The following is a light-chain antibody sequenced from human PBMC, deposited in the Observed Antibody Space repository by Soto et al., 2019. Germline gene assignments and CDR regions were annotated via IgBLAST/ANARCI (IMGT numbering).Light chain of an antibody. V-gene: IGKV1-5*01. CDR3: QQYDRYPWT. Sequence: DIQMTQSPSSLRGSVGDRVTIPCRSRRGSSRWLAWYQQKPGKAPNLLIYDASGLEGGVPSRFSGSGSGTEFTLTISSLEPDDFATYYCQQYDRYPWTFGQGTKVDIK. J-gene: IGKJ1*01. CDR2: DAS. CDR1: RGSSRW.